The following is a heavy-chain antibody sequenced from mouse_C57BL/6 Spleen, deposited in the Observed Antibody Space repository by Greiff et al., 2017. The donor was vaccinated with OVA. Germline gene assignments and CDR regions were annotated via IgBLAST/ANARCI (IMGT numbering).Heavy chain of an antibody. CDR2: ISDGGSYT. CDR1: GFTFSSYA. V-gene: IGHV5-4*01. D-gene: IGHD2-3*01. Sequence: EVHLVESGGGLVKPGGSLKLSCVASGFTFSSYAMSWVRQTPEKRLEWVATISDGGSYTYYPDNVKGRFTISRDNAKNNLYLQMSHLKSEDTAMYYCARDKGWLLPFAYWGQGTLVTVSA. CDR3: ARDKGWLLPFAY. J-gene: IGHJ3*01.